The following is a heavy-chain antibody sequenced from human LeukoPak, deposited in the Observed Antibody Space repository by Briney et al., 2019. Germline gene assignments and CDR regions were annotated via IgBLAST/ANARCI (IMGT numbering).Heavy chain of an antibody. V-gene: IGHV3-30-3*01. D-gene: IGHD5-12*01. J-gene: IGHJ4*02. CDR2: ITYDGSNK. CDR3: ARGGSGYDFDH. CDR1: GFTFRDYA. Sequence: TGGSLRLSCAASGFTFRDYAIHWVRQAPGKGLEWVAVITYDGSNKYYAGSVKGRFTISRDESKNTLNLQMNSLGPGDTAVYYCARGGSGYDFDHWGQGTLVTVSS.